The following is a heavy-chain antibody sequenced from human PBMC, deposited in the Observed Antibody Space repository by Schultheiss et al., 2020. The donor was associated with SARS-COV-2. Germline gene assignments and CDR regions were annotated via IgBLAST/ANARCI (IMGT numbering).Heavy chain of an antibody. J-gene: IGHJ6*02. V-gene: IGHV3-30*03. D-gene: IGHD2-2*01. CDR3: ATGTHQNLRYSNYGMDV. CDR1: GFTFSKYC. Sequence: GGSLRLSCAVSGFTFSKYCLSWVRQAPGKGLEWVAVISYDGSNKYYADSVKGRFTISRDNSKSTLYLQMNSLRAEDTAVYYCATGTHQNLRYSNYGMDVWGQGTTVTVSS. CDR2: ISYDGSNK.